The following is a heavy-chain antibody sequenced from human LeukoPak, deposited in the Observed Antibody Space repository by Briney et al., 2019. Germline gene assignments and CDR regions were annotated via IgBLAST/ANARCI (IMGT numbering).Heavy chain of an antibody. CDR1: GGSFSSYG. CDR3: ARDLLPMTKAGVVND. Sequence: SVKVSCKASGGSFSSYGISWVRQAPGQGLEWMGGVHPIFGITNYAQRFQGRVTITADESRSTAYMELSSLTSDDTAVYYCARDLLPMTKAGVVNDWGQGSLVIVSA. J-gene: IGHJ4*02. D-gene: IGHD3-3*01. V-gene: IGHV1-69*01. CDR2: VHPIFGIT.